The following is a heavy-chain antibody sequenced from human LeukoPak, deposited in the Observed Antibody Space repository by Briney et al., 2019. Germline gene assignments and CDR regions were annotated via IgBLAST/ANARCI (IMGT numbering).Heavy chain of an antibody. CDR2: INPNSGDT. J-gene: IGHJ6*02. V-gene: IGHV1-2*02. CDR3: ARAITVNYGMDV. CDR1: GYTFAGSY. D-gene: IGHD1-20*01. Sequence: ASVKVSCKASGYTFAGSYMHWVRQAPGQGLEWMGWINPNSGDTKYAQKFQGRVTMTRDTSISTAYMELRRLRSEDTAVYYCARAITVNYGMDVWGQGTTVTVSS.